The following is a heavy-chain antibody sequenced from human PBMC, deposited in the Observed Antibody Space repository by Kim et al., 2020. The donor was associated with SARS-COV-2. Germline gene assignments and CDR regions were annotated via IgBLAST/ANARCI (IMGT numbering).Heavy chain of an antibody. J-gene: IGHJ4*02. CDR3: AKDFEGSTVVKPENY. Sequence: GGSLRLSCAASGFTFSSYAMSWVRQAPGKGLEWVSAISGSGGSTYYADSVKGRFTISRDNSKNTLYLQMNSLRAEDTAVYYCAKDFEGSTVVKPENYWGQGTLVTVSS. CDR2: ISGSGGST. CDR1: GFTFSSYA. D-gene: IGHD4-17*01. V-gene: IGHV3-23*01.